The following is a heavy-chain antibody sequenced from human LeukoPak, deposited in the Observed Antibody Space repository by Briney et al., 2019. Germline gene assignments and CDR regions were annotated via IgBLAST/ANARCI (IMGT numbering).Heavy chain of an antibody. Sequence: SETLSLTCTVSGGSISSYYWSWIRQPPGNGLEWIGYIYYSGSTNYNPSLKSRVTISVDTSKNQFSLKLSSVTAADTAVYYCARHSSSWFSGMDVWGQGTTVTVSS. J-gene: IGHJ6*02. D-gene: IGHD6-13*01. V-gene: IGHV4-59*08. CDR3: ARHSSSWFSGMDV. CDR1: GGSISSYY. CDR2: IYYSGST.